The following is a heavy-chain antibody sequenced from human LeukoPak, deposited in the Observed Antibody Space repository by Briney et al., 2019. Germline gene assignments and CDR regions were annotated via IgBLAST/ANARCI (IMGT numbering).Heavy chain of an antibody. CDR3: ARRGEAMDPFDY. Sequence: PGESLKISCKDSGYSFTSYWIGWVHQMAGKGLEWMGIIYPGDSDTRYSPSFQGQVTISADKSINTAYLQWSSLKASDTAIYYCARRGEAMDPFDYWGQGTLVTVSS. CDR2: IYPGDSDT. CDR1: GYSFTSYW. J-gene: IGHJ4*02. V-gene: IGHV5-51*07. D-gene: IGHD5-18*01.